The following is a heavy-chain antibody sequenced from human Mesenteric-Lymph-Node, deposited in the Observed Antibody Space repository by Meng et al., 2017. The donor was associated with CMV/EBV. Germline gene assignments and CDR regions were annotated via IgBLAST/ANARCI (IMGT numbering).Heavy chain of an antibody. Sequence: SISIRNWLRWVRQTPGTGLELLAEIYHRGITNYNPSLKSRVTISVDISKNQFSLRLTSVTAADTAVYYCARDDRGYFGAGSFSWFDSWGQGTLVTVSS. V-gene: IGHV4-4*02. CDR2: IYHRGIT. CDR1: SISIRNW. D-gene: IGHD3-10*01. CDR3: ARDDRGYFGAGSFSWFDS. J-gene: IGHJ5*01.